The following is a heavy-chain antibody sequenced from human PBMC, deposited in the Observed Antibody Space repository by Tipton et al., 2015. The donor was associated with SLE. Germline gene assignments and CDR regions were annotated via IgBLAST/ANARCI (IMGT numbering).Heavy chain of an antibody. V-gene: IGHV4-61*02. D-gene: IGHD3-3*01. J-gene: IGHJ4*02. CDR2: IYTSGST. CDR1: GGSISSRSYY. CDR3: ARNFWSGYYGY. Sequence: TLSLTCTVSGGSISSRSYYWSWIRQPAGKGLEWVGRIYTSGSTYYNPSLKSRVTISVDTSKNQFSRKLSSVTAADTAVYYCARNFWSGYYGYWGQGTLVTVSS.